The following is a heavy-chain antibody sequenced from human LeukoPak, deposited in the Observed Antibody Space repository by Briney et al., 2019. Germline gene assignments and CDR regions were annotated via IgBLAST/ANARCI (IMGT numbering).Heavy chain of an antibody. Sequence: SETLSLTCAVYGGSFSGYYWSWIRQPAGKGLEWIGRIYTSGSTNYNPSLKSRVTMSVDTSKNQFSLKLSSVTAADTAVYYCARIVVVPAAMDVWGQGTTVTVSS. CDR1: GGSFSGYY. J-gene: IGHJ6*02. V-gene: IGHV4-59*10. CDR2: IYTSGST. CDR3: ARIVVVPAAMDV. D-gene: IGHD2-2*01.